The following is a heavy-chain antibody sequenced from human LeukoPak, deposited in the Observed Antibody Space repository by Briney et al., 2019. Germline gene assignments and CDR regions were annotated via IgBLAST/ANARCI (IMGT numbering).Heavy chain of an antibody. D-gene: IGHD1-7*01. CDR3: ARHQITYNWNYGGGEVPYYFDY. J-gene: IGHJ4*02. V-gene: IGHV4-39*01. CDR2: SYYSGST. CDR1: GGSISSSSYY. Sequence: SEALSLTCTVSGGSISSSSYYWGWIRQPPGKGLEWIGSSYYSGSTYYNPSLKSRVTISVDTSKNQFSLKLSSVTAAGTAVYYCARHQITYNWNYGGGEVPYYFDYWGQGTLVTVSS.